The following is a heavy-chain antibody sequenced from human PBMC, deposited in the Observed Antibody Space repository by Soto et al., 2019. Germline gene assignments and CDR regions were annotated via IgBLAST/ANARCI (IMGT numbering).Heavy chain of an antibody. Sequence: GASVKVSCKASGYTFTSYGISWVRQAPGQGLEWMGWISANSGNTNYAQKIQGRVTMTRNTSISTAYMELSSLRSEDTAVYYCARSGYSSSWYSWGQGTLVTVSS. D-gene: IGHD6-13*01. J-gene: IGHJ4*02. CDR1: GYTFTSYG. CDR2: ISANSGNT. V-gene: IGHV1-18*01. CDR3: ARSGYSSSWYS.